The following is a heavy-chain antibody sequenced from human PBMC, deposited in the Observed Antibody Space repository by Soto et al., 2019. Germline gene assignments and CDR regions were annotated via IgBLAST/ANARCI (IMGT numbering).Heavy chain of an antibody. D-gene: IGHD3-3*01. V-gene: IGHV6-1*01. Sequence: SQTLSLTCAISGGSVSSNSAAWNWIRQSPSRGLEWLGRTYYRSKWYNDYAVSVKSRITINPDTSKNQFSLQLNSVTPEDTAVYYCARDPSITIFGVVIMASFDYWGQGTLVTVSS. J-gene: IGHJ4*02. CDR1: GGSVSSNSAA. CDR2: TYYRSKWYN. CDR3: ARDPSITIFGVVIMASFDY.